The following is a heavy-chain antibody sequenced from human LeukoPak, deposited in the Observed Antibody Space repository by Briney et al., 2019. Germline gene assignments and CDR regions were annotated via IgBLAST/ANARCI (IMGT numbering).Heavy chain of an antibody. J-gene: IGHJ3*02. Sequence: PGGSLRLSCAASGFTFDDYAMHWVRQAPGKGLEWVSGISWNSGSIGYADSVKGRFTISRDNAKNSLYLQMNSLRAEDTAVYYCARDGRFGEFRDAFDIWGQGTMVTVSS. CDR2: ISWNSGSI. V-gene: IGHV3-9*01. CDR3: ARDGRFGEFRDAFDI. CDR1: GFTFDDYA. D-gene: IGHD3-10*01.